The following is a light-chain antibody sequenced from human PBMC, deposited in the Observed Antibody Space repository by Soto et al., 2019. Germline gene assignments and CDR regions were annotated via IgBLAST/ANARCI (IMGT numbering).Light chain of an antibody. CDR1: QSISNY. Sequence: DSQMTQSPSSLSASVGDRVTITCRASQSISNYLNWYQQRPGKAPKLLIYAASSLKSGVPSRFSGSGSGTDFTLIISSLQPEDFATYYCQQTYNTRTFGQGTKVEIK. V-gene: IGKV1-39*01. CDR3: QQTYNTRT. CDR2: AAS. J-gene: IGKJ1*01.